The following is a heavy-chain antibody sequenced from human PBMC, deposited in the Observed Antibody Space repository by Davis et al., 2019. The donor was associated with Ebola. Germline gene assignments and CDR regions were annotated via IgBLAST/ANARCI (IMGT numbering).Heavy chain of an antibody. V-gene: IGHV4-59*12. Sequence: PSETLSLTCTVSGGSISSYYWSWIRQPPGKGLEWIAYIHYSGSTNYNPSLKSRVTISVDTSKNQFSLKLSSVTAADTAVYYCARDKRGTSCYDYWGQGTLVTVSS. J-gene: IGHJ4*02. D-gene: IGHD2-2*01. CDR1: GGSISSYY. CDR2: IHYSGST. CDR3: ARDKRGTSCYDY.